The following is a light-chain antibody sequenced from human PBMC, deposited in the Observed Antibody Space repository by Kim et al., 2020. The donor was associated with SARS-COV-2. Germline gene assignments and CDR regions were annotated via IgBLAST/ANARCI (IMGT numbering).Light chain of an antibody. V-gene: IGKV1-5*01. CDR2: DAS. J-gene: IGKJ1*01. CDR1: QSISSW. CDR3: QQYNSYSWT. Sequence: GSVGDRVPITCRASQSISSWLAWYQQKPGKAPKLLIYDASSFESGVPSRFSGSGSGTEFTLTISSLQPDDFATYYCQQYNSYSWTFGQGTKVDIK.